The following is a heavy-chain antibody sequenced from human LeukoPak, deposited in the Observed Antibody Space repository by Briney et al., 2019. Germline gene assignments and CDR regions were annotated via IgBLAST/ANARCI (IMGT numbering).Heavy chain of an antibody. CDR3: ARVSSKPPHIWFDP. D-gene: IGHD4-11*01. J-gene: IGHJ5*02. CDR2: IYYSGST. Sequence: SETLSLTCTVSGGSISSYYWSWIRQPPGKGLEWVGYIYYSGSTNYNPSLKSPVTISVDTSKNQFSLKLSSVTAADTAVYYCARVSSKPPHIWFDPWGQGTLVTVSS. CDR1: GGSISSYY. V-gene: IGHV4-59*01.